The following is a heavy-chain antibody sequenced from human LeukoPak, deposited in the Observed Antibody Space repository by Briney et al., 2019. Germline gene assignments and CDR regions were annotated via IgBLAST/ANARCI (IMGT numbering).Heavy chain of an antibody. Sequence: PGGSLRLSCAASGFTFSDYYMTWIRQAPGKGLEWVSYISSSGSTIYYADSVKGRFTISRDNAKNSLYLQMNSLRAEDTAVYYCASGYYYGSGSYYKGAFDIWGQGTMVTVSS. CDR2: ISSSGSTI. J-gene: IGHJ3*02. V-gene: IGHV3-11*01. CDR3: ASGYYYGSGSYYKGAFDI. D-gene: IGHD3-10*01. CDR1: GFTFSDYY.